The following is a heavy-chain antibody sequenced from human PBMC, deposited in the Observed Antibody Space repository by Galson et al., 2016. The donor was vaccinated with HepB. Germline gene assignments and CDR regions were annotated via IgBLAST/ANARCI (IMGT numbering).Heavy chain of an antibody. CDR3: AGKSGKTGLDFSYYYMDV. CDR2: IYSSGNT. Sequence: SLRLSCAASGFMVSSTYVSWVRQAPGKGLEWVSVIYSSGNTYYADSVKGRFTISRDNSKNTLGLQMNSLRAEDTAVYYCAGKSGKTGLDFSYYYMDVWCKGTTVTVSS. V-gene: IGHV3-53*01. D-gene: IGHD1/OR15-1a*01. CDR1: GFMVSSTY. J-gene: IGHJ6*03.